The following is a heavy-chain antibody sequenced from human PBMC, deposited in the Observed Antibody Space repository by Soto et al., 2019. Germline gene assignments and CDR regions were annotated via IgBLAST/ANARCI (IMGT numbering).Heavy chain of an antibody. J-gene: IGHJ6*02. D-gene: IGHD5-18*01. V-gene: IGHV1-69*01. CDR1: GGTFSSYA. Sequence: QVQLVQSGAEVKKPGSSVKVSCKASGGTFSSYAISWVRQAPEQGLEWMGGIIPIFGTANYAQKFQGRVTITADESTSTAYTELSSLRSEDTAVYYCARDGFRVDTAMDPLHYGMDVWGQGTTVTVSS. CDR2: IIPIFGTA. CDR3: ARDGFRVDTAMDPLHYGMDV.